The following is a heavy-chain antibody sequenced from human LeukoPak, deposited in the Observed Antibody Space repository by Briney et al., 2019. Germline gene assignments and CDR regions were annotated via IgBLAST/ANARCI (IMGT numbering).Heavy chain of an antibody. Sequence: GRSLRLSCAASGFTFSSYGMHWVRQAPGKGLEWVAVIWYDGSNKYYADSVKGRFTISRDNSKNTLYLQMNSLRAEDTAVYYCARDRGYEGAFDIWGQGTMVTVSS. CDR2: IWYDGSNK. CDR1: GFTFSSYG. J-gene: IGHJ3*02. D-gene: IGHD5-12*01. V-gene: IGHV3-33*01. CDR3: ARDRGYEGAFDI.